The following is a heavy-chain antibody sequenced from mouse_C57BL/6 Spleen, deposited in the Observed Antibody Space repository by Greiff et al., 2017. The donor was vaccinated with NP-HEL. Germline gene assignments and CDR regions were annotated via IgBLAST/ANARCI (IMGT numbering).Heavy chain of an antibody. V-gene: IGHV1-82*01. CDR1: GYAFSSSW. D-gene: IGHD4-1*01. J-gene: IGHJ3*01. CDR3: AREANWGFAY. CDR2: IYPGDGDT. Sequence: VQLQQSGPELVKPGASVKISCKASGYAFSSSWMNWVKQRPGKGLEGIGRIYPGDGDTNYNGTFKGKASLTADKSSSTAYMQLSSLTSEDSAVYFCAREANWGFAYWGQGTLVTVSA.